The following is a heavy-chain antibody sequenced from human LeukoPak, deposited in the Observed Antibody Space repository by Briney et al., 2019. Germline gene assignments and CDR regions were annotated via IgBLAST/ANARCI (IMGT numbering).Heavy chain of an antibody. D-gene: IGHD3-22*01. CDR3: ARISDHYDSSGYSVFDY. Sequence: SGPALVSPTQTLTLTCTFSGFSLRSSGMCVSWIRQPPGKALEWLARIDWDDDKYYTTSLKTRLTTSKDTSKNQVVLTMINMDPVDTATYYCARISDHYDSSGYSVFDYWGQGILVTVSS. V-gene: IGHV2-70*11. J-gene: IGHJ4*02. CDR1: GFSLRSSGMC. CDR2: IDWDDDK.